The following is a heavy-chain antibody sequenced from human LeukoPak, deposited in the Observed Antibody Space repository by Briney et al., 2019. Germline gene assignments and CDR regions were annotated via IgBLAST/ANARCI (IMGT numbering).Heavy chain of an antibody. CDR2: INHSGST. CDR3: ARAGHSSGWFNYFDY. V-gene: IGHV4-34*01. J-gene: IGHJ4*02. CDR1: GGSFSGYY. Sequence: SETLSLTCAVYGGSFSGYYWSWIRQPPGKGLEWIGEINHSGSTNYNPSLKSRVTISVDTSKNQFSLKLSSVTAADTAVYYCARAGHSSGWFNYFDYWGQGTLVTVSS. D-gene: IGHD6-19*01.